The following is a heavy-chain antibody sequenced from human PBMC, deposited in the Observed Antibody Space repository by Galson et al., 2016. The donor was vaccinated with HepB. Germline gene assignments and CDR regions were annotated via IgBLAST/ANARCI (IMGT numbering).Heavy chain of an antibody. Sequence: SETLSLTCTVSGGSISTYYWSWVRQPPGKGLEWIGYIYKGGSTNYNPSLKSRATISIDTSKNQFTLKLRSVTAADTAVYYCASHGENGSRMGTYSYGMDVWGQGTTLIVSS. CDR2: IYKGGST. V-gene: IGHV4-59*01. CDR1: GGSISTYY. CDR3: ASHGENGSRMGTYSYGMDV. J-gene: IGHJ6*02. D-gene: IGHD1-26*01.